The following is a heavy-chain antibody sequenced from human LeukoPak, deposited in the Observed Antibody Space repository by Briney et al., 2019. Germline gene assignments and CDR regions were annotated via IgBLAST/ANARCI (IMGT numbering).Heavy chain of an antibody. V-gene: IGHV3-11*01. CDR3: AGDHLAGDWFDP. Sequence: GGSLRLSGAASGFTFSDYYMSWIRQAPGKGLEWVSYISSSGSTIYYADSVKGRFTISRDNAKNSLYLQMNSLRAEDTAVYYCAGDHLAGDWFDPWGQGTLVTVSS. CDR2: ISSSGSTI. J-gene: IGHJ5*02. CDR1: GFTFSDYY.